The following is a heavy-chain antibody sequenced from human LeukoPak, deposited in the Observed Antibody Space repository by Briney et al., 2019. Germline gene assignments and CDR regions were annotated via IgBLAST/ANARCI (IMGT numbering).Heavy chain of an antibody. CDR1: GFTFRTYW. CDR3: GRDLGGRSGY. CDR2: IDEDGSIT. Sequence: GGSLRLSCAVSGFTFRTYWMHWVRQVPGEGLVWVSRIDEDGSITNYADSAKGRFSISRDNAKNTLYLQMNSLRAEDTAVYYCGRDLGGRSGYWGQGTLVTVSS. J-gene: IGHJ4*02. V-gene: IGHV3-74*01. D-gene: IGHD1-26*01.